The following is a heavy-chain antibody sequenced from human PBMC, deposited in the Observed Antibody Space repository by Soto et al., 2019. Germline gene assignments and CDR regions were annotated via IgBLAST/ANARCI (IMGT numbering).Heavy chain of an antibody. V-gene: IGHV2-5*02. Sequence: QITLKESGPTLVKPTQTLTLTYTFSGFSLSASGVGVGWIRQPPGKALEWLAIIYWDDAKHYSPSLKSSLTTPKDPSKNQGGLTMTTMDPVDTATYYCPHKGGGDRILDYWGQGTLVTVSS. J-gene: IGHJ4*02. CDR1: GFSLSASGVG. CDR3: PHKGGGDRILDY. D-gene: IGHD3-16*01. CDR2: IYWDDAK.